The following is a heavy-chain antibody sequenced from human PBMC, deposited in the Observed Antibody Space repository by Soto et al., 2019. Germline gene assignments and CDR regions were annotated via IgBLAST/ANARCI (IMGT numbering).Heavy chain of an antibody. CDR2: IIPIFGTA. CDR3: ASRTRRGLGLPKNVVAATEYGMDV. CDR1: GGTFSSYA. V-gene: IGHV1-69*13. Sequence: ASVKVSCKASGGTFSSYAISWVRQAPGQGLEWMGGIIPIFGTANYAQKFQGRVTITADESTSTAYMELSSLRSEDTAVYYCASRTRRGLGLPKNVVAATEYGMDVWGQGTTVTVSS. D-gene: IGHD2-15*01. J-gene: IGHJ6*02.